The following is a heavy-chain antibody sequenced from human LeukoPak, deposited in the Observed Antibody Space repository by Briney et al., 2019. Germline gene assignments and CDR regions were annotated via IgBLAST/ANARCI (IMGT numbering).Heavy chain of an antibody. D-gene: IGHD1-26*01. CDR3: ASGVGDY. CDR1: GGSFSGYY. J-gene: IGHJ4*02. V-gene: IGHV4-34*01. CDR2: IYHSGST. Sequence: KPSETLSLTCAVYGGSFSGYYWSWVRQPPGKGLEWIGEIYHSGSTNYNPSLKSRVTISVDKSKNQFSLKLSSVTAADTAVYYCASGVGDYWGQGTLVTVSS.